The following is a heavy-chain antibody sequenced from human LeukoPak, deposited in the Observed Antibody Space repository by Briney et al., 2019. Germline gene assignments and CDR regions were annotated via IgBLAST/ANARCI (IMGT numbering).Heavy chain of an antibody. CDR3: ARGVITFGGVLDYFDY. V-gene: IGHV3-30-3*01. D-gene: IGHD3-16*01. J-gene: IGHJ4*02. CDR2: ISYDGSNK. CDR1: GFTFSSYA. Sequence: PGGSLRLSCAASGFTFSSYAMHWVRQAPGKGLEWVAVISYDGSNKYYADSVKGRFTISRDNSKNTLYLQMSSLRAEDTAVYYCARGVITFGGVLDYFDYWGQGTLVTVSS.